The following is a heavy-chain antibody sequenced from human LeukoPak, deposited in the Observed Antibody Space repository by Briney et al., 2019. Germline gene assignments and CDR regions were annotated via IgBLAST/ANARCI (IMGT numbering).Heavy chain of an antibody. V-gene: IGHV4-34*01. Sequence: PSETLSLTCAVYGGSFSGYYWSWIRHPPGKGLEWIGEINHSGSTNYNPSLKSRVTISVDTSKNQFSLKLSSVTAADTAVYYCARGPLSIAARPWGYWGQGTLVTVSS. CDR3: ARGPLSIAARPWGY. J-gene: IGHJ4*02. D-gene: IGHD6-6*01. CDR1: GGSFSGYY. CDR2: INHSGST.